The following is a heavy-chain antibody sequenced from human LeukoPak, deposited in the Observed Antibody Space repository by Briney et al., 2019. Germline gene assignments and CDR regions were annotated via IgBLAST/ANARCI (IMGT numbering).Heavy chain of an antibody. Sequence: PGRSLRLSCAASGFAFSTYGMHWVRQAPGKGLEWVAVIWYDGSNKYYADSVKGRFTISRDNPKNTLYLQMNSLRAEDTAVYYCARALSTAARTTQFDYWGQGTLVTVSS. CDR2: IWYDGSNK. V-gene: IGHV3-33*01. D-gene: IGHD6-6*01. CDR3: ARALSTAARTTQFDY. J-gene: IGHJ4*02. CDR1: GFAFSTYG.